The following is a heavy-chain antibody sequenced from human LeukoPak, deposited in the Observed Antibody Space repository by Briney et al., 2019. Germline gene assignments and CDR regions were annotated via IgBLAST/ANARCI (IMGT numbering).Heavy chain of an antibody. D-gene: IGHD3-9*01. J-gene: IGHJ4*02. V-gene: IGHV3-48*01. CDR1: GFTFSSYT. CDR2: MSSSSAPI. CDR3: ARAYYDILTGSQHFDY. Sequence: GGSLSLSCAASGFTFSSYTLNWGRHPPRQGLEWVAYMSSSSAPIYYADSVNARLTINRENAKNLLYVQMNSLRAGDTAVYYCARAYYDILTGSQHFDYWGQGTLVTVSS.